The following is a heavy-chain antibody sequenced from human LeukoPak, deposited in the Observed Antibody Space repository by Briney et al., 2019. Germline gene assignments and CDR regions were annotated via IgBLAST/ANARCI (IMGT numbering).Heavy chain of an antibody. Sequence: QTGGSLRLSCAASGFTFSSYEMNWVRQAPGKGLEWVSYISSSGSTIYYADSVKGRFTISRDNAKNTLYLQMSSLRAEDTAVHHCARDPGGNYYGSGSYFDYWGQGTLVTVSS. CDR2: ISSSGSTI. D-gene: IGHD3-10*01. CDR1: GFTFSSYE. CDR3: ARDPGGNYYGSGSYFDY. V-gene: IGHV3-48*03. J-gene: IGHJ4*02.